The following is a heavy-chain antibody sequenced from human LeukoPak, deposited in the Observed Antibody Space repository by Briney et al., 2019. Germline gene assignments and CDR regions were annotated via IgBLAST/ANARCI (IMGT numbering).Heavy chain of an antibody. D-gene: IGHD3-16*01. CDR1: GDTFSRYA. Sequence: SVKVSCKASGDTFSRYAISWVRQAPGQGLEWMGGIIPVLSTANYAQKFQDRVTITADKSTSTTYMELSSLKSEDTAVYYCATTGGDIYYYYMDVWGKGTTVTISS. J-gene: IGHJ6*03. V-gene: IGHV1-69*10. CDR2: IIPVLSTA. CDR3: ATTGGDIYYYYMDV.